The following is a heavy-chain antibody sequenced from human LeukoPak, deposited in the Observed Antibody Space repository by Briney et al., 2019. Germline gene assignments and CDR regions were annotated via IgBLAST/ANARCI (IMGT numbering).Heavy chain of an antibody. CDR2: VSESGEIT. CDR3: AKDSAQGYTYGTIEQDY. V-gene: IGHV3-23*01. Sequence: GGSLRLSCAASGIAFSTYAMSWVRQAPGKGLEWVSVVSESGEITHYADSVKGRFTISRDNSKNTVYLQMNSLRAEDSAVYYCAKDSAQGYTYGTIEQDYWGQGTRVTVSS. CDR1: GIAFSTYA. J-gene: IGHJ4*02. D-gene: IGHD5-18*01.